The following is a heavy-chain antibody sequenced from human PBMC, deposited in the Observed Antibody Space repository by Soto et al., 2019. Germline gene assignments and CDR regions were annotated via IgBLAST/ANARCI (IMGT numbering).Heavy chain of an antibody. Sequence: EVQLLESGGGLVQPGGSLRLSCAASGFTFSSYAMSWDRQAPGKGLEGVSAISGSGGTTYYADSGTGWFTFSRDNSKNTLYLQMNSLRAEATAVYYCAKTANGWFSAFDVWGQGTMVTVSS. D-gene: IGHD6-19*01. V-gene: IGHV3-23*01. CDR1: GFTFSSYA. CDR2: ISGSGGTT. CDR3: AKTANGWFSAFDV. J-gene: IGHJ3*01.